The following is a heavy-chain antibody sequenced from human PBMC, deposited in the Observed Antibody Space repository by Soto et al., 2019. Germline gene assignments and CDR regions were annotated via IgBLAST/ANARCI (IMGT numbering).Heavy chain of an antibody. D-gene: IGHD6-19*01. J-gene: IGHJ4*01. CDR1: GFTFSSYW. V-gene: IGHV3-7*01. CDR3: ARVAYSYGWIFDY. CDR2: IKQDGSEK. Sequence: EVQLEESGGGLVQPGGSLRLSCAASGFTFSSYWMSWVRQAPGKGLEWVANIKQDGSEKYYVDSVRGRFTISRDNAKNSLYLQMNSLRAEDTAVSFCARVAYSYGWIFDYWGRGTLVTVSS.